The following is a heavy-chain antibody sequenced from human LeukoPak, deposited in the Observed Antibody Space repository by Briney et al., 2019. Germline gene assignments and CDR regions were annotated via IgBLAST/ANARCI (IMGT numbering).Heavy chain of an antibody. Sequence: GGSLRLSCAASGFTFSSYWMSWVRQAPGKGLEWVANIKQDGSEKYYVDSVKGRFTISRDNAKNSLYLQMNSLRAEDTAVYYCARVARLLTRQQEMATTFDYWGQGTLVTVSS. CDR3: ARVARLLTRQQEMATTFDY. J-gene: IGHJ4*02. CDR1: GFTFSSYW. V-gene: IGHV3-7*01. D-gene: IGHD5-24*01. CDR2: IKQDGSEK.